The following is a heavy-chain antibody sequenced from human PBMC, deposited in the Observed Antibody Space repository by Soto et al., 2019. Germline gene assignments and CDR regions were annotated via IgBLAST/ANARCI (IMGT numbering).Heavy chain of an antibody. CDR2: IHSSGST. V-gene: IGHV4-4*07. CDR1: GASMNSYH. Sequence: QVQLQASGPGLVKPSETLSLTCTVSGASMNSYHWSWIRQPAGNGLAWIGHIHSSGSTNYNPSLKSRVTMSVGTSKNQFSLRLMSLTAADTAVYYCARDQGVAAAGITWFDPWGQGSLVTVSS. J-gene: IGHJ5*02. D-gene: IGHD6-13*01. CDR3: ARDQGVAAAGITWFDP.